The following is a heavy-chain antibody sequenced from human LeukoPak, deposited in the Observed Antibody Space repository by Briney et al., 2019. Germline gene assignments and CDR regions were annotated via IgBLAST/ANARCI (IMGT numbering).Heavy chain of an antibody. CDR2: ISSSGSTI. D-gene: IGHD3-9*01. CDR3: ARFTTGYFDWLSQWY. V-gene: IGHV3-11*04. CDR1: GFTFSDYY. J-gene: IGHJ4*02. Sequence: GGSLRLSCAASGFTFSDYYMSWIRQAPGKGLEWVSYISSSGSTIYYADSVKGRFTISRDNAKNSLYLQMNSLRAEDTAVYYCARFTTGYFDWLSQWYWGQGTLVTVSS.